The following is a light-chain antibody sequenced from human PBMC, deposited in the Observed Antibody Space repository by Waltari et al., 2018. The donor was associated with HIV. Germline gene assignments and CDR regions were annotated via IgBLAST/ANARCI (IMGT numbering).Light chain of an antibody. CDR3: AAWDDSLNATV. Sequence: QSVLTQPPSASGTPGQRVTISCSGSSSNIGSNYVYWYQQLPGTAPKLLIYMSDQRPSGVPDLFSESKSGTSASLAISGLRSEDEAEYYCAAWDDSLNATVFGGGTKLTVL. CDR1: SSNIGSNY. CDR2: MSD. J-gene: IGLJ2*01. V-gene: IGLV1-47*01.